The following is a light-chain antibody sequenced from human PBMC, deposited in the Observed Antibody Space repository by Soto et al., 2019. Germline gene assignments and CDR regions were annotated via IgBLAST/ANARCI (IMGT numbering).Light chain of an antibody. J-gene: IGKJ4*01. CDR3: QKYNSAPLT. V-gene: IGKV1-27*01. CDR2: AAS. CDR1: QGIAPY. Sequence: DVQMTQSPSSLSASVGDRVTITCRASQGIAPYLAWFQQKPGKVPKLLIYAASTLQSGVPSRFSGSGSRTDFTLTIRSLQPEDVATYYCQKYNSAPLTVGGGTKVEIK.